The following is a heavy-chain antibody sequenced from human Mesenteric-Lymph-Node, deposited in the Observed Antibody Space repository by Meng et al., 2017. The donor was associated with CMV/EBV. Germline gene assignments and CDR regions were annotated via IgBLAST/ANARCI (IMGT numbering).Heavy chain of an antibody. D-gene: IGHD3-22*01. J-gene: IGHJ5*02. CDR1: GFTFSRYS. CDR2: ISNSSSYI. V-gene: IGHV3-21*01. CDR3: ARYYYDSSGYCPGP. Sequence: SGFTFSRYSMNWVRQATGKRVEWVSSISNSSSYIYYADSVEGRFTISRDDAKNSLYLQMNNLRAEDTAVYYCARYYYDSSGYCPGPWGQGTLVTVSS.